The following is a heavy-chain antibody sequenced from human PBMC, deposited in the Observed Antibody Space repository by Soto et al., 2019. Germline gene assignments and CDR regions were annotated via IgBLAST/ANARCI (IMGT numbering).Heavy chain of an antibody. CDR2: MNPNSGNT. Sequence: QVQLVQSGAEVKKPGASVKVSCKASGYTFTSYDINWVRQATGQGLEWMGWMNPNSGNTGYAQKFQGRVTMTRNTSISPAYMGRSILSSEDTAVYYCARDEYSGGWYLTSVYGMDDWGQGTTVTVSS. J-gene: IGHJ6*02. V-gene: IGHV1-8*01. CDR3: ARDEYSGGWYLTSVYGMDD. D-gene: IGHD6-19*01. CDR1: GYTFTSYD.